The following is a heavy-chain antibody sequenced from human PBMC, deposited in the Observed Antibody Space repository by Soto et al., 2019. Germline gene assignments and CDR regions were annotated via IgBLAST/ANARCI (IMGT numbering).Heavy chain of an antibody. V-gene: IGHV3-53*05. J-gene: IGHJ4*02. CDR2: IYSGGRNT. CDR1: GFTVSSNY. D-gene: IGHD6-19*01. Sequence: PGGSLRLSCAASGFTVSSNYMSWVRQASGKGLEWVSVIYSGGRNTHYADSVKGRFTISRDSSKNTVSLEMTSLRAEDTAVYYCAKGGRQWLVTSDFNYWGQGTLVTVSS. CDR3: AKGGRQWLVTSDFNY.